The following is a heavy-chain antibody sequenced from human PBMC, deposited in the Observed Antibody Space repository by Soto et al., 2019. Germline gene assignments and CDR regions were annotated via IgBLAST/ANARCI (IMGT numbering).Heavy chain of an antibody. CDR1: GFTFSSYA. CDR3: AKDQYSSGWYSGY. D-gene: IGHD6-19*01. V-gene: IGHV3-23*01. J-gene: IGHJ4*02. Sequence: EVQLLESGGGLVQPGGSLRLSCAASGFTFSSYAMSWVRQAPGKGLEWVSAISGSGASTYYADSVKGRFTISRDNSKNTLYLQMNSLRAEDTAVYYCAKDQYSSGWYSGYWVQGTLVNVSS. CDR2: ISGSGAST.